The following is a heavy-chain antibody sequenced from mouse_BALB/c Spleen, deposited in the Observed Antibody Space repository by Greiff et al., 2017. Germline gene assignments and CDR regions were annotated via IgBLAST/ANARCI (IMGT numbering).Heavy chain of an antibody. V-gene: IGHV14-3*02. D-gene: IGHD1-2*01. CDR3: ARGITTATSYAMDY. J-gene: IGHJ4*01. CDR2: IDPANGNT. Sequence: VHVKQSGAELVKPGASVKLSCTASGFNIKDTYMHWVKQRPEQGLEWIGRIDPANGNTKYDPKFQGKATITADTSSNTAYLQLSSLTSEDTAVYYCARGITTATSYAMDYWGQGTSVTVSS. CDR1: GFNIKDTY.